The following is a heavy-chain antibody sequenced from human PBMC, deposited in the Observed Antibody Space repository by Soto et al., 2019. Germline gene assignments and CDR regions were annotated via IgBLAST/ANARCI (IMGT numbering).Heavy chain of an antibody. V-gene: IGHV1-3*01. Sequence: ASVKVACKASGYTFTSYARRWVRQAPGQRLEWMGWINAGNGNTKYSQKFQGRVTITRDTSASTAYMELSSLRSEDTAVYYCAREAKVTIFGVDYYYYMDVWGKGTTVTVSS. CDR2: INAGNGNT. CDR1: GYTFTSYA. J-gene: IGHJ6*03. D-gene: IGHD3-3*01. CDR3: AREAKVTIFGVDYYYYMDV.